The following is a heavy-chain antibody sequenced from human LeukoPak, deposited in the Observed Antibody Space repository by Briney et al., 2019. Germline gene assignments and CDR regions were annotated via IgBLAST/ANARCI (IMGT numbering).Heavy chain of an antibody. Sequence: GGSLRLSCAASGFTFSSYAMHWVRQAPGKGLEWVAVISYDGSNKYYADSVKGRFTISRDNSKNTLYLQMGSLRTEDMAVYYCARNYYAPDYYYMDVWGKGTTVTISS. CDR3: ARNYYAPDYYYMDV. CDR2: ISYDGSNK. D-gene: IGHD1-26*01. J-gene: IGHJ6*03. CDR1: GFTFSSYA. V-gene: IGHV3-30*14.